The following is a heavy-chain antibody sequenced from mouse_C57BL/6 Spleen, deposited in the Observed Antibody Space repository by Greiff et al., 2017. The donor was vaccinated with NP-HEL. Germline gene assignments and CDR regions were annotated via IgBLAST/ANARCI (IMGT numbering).Heavy chain of an antibody. CDR3: TGAHYYGSSQFAY. CDR1: GFTFSNYW. V-gene: IGHV6-3*01. J-gene: IGHJ3*01. Sequence: EVKLEESGGGLVQPGGSMKLSCVASGFTFSNYWMNWVRQSPEKGLEWVAQIRLKSDNYATHYAESVKGRFTISRDDSKSSVYLQMNNLRAEDTGIYYCTGAHYYGSSQFAYWGQGTLVTVSA. D-gene: IGHD1-1*01. CDR2: IRLKSDNYAT.